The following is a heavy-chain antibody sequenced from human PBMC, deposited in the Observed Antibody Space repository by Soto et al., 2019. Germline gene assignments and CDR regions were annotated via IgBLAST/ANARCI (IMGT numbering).Heavy chain of an antibody. CDR2: IIPIFGTP. V-gene: IGHV1-69*12. CDR3: ARSRKYYYYYGMDV. CDR1: RGTFSTYA. J-gene: IGHJ6*02. Sequence: QVQLVQSGAEVKKPGSSVKVSCKASRGTFSTYAISWVRQAPGQGLEWMGGIIPIFGTPNYAQKFQGRVTITADESSSTAYMALSSLRSEDTAVYYCARSRKYYYYYGMDVWGQGTTVTVSS. D-gene: IGHD6-13*01.